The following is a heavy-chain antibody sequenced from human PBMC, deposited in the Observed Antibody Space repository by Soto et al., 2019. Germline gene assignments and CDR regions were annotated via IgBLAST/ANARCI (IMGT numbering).Heavy chain of an antibody. J-gene: IGHJ6*02. V-gene: IGHV1-2*04. CDR3: ARDPVQLERRAGPYYYYCMDV. CDR2: INPNSGGT. D-gene: IGHD1-1*01. Sequence: ASVKVSCKASGYTFTGYYMHWVRQAPGQGLEWMGWINPNSGGTNYAQKFQGWVTMTRDTSISTAYMELSRLRSDDTAGDYCARDPVQLERRAGPYYYYCMDVWGQGTTVTVSS. CDR1: GYTFTGYY.